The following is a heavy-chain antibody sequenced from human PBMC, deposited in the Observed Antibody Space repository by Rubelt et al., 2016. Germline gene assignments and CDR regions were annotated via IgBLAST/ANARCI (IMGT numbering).Heavy chain of an antibody. Sequence: GFTFSSYAMHWVRQAPGKGLEWVALISYDGRNKYYTDSLKGRFTISRDNSKNTLYLQMNSLRAEDTAVYSCAMATTLDYWGRGTLVTVSS. CDR3: AMATTLDY. CDR1: GFTFSSYA. V-gene: IGHV3-30*04. J-gene: IGHJ4*02. CDR2: ISYDGRNK. D-gene: IGHD5-12*01.